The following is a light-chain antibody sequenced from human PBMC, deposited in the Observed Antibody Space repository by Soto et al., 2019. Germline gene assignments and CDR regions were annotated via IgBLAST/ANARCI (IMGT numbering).Light chain of an antibody. V-gene: IGKV1-5*03. Sequence: EIQMTQSPSTLSGSMGDRVTLTCRASQTISSWLAWYQQKPGKAPKLLIYKASTLKSGVPSRFSGSGSGTEFTLTISSLQPDDFATYYCQHYNSYSEAFGQGTEVDIK. CDR1: QTISSW. CDR2: KAS. J-gene: IGKJ1*01. CDR3: QHYNSYSEA.